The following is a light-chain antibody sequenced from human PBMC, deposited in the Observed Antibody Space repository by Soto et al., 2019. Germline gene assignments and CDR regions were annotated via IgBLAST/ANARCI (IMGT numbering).Light chain of an antibody. Sequence: EIVMTQSPATLSVSPGERATLSCRASQSVSSYLAWYQQKPGQAPRLLIYGASSRATGISDRFSGSGSGTDFTLTISSLEPDDFAVYYCQQRADWPITFGQGTRLEIK. J-gene: IGKJ5*01. CDR2: GAS. CDR3: QQRADWPIT. CDR1: QSVSSY. V-gene: IGKV3-11*01.